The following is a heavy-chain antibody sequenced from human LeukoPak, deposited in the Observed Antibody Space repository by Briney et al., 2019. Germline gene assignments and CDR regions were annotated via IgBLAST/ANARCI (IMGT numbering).Heavy chain of an antibody. D-gene: IGHD5-24*01. Sequence: PGGSLRLSCAASGFTFSSYAMDWVRRAPGKGLEWVSDISASGVNTYYADSVKGRFTISRDNSMNTLFLEMNSLRAEDTAVYYCAKGAGHGYRHFDYWGKGTLVPVSS. CDR1: GFTFSSYA. J-gene: IGHJ4*02. CDR3: AKGAGHGYRHFDY. CDR2: ISASGVNT. V-gene: IGHV3-23*01.